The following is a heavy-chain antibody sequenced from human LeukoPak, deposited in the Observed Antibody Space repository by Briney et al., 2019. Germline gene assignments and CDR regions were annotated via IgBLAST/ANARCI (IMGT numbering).Heavy chain of an antibody. Sequence: GGSLRLSCAASGFTFSSYSMNWVRQAPGKGLEWVSYISSSSSTIYYADSVKGRFTISRDNAKNSLYLQMNSLRAEDTAVYYCARDWVVAATGDAFDIWGQGTMVTVSS. CDR2: ISSSSSTI. D-gene: IGHD2-15*01. CDR1: GFTFSSYS. J-gene: IGHJ3*02. V-gene: IGHV3-48*01. CDR3: ARDWVVAATGDAFDI.